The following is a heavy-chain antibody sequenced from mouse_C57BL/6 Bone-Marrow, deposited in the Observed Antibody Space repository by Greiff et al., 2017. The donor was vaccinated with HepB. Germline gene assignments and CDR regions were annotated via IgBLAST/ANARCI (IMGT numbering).Heavy chain of an antibody. J-gene: IGHJ2*01. CDR2: INPYNGGT. D-gene: IGHD2-1*01. Sequence: EVQLQQSGPVLVKPGASVKMSCKASGYTFTDYYMNWVKQSHGKSLEWIGVINPYNGGTSYNQKFKGKATLTVDKSSSTAYMELNSLTSEDSAVYYCARRGYYGNYDFDYWGQGTTLTVSS. CDR1: GYTFTDYY. V-gene: IGHV1-19*01. CDR3: ARRGYYGNYDFDY.